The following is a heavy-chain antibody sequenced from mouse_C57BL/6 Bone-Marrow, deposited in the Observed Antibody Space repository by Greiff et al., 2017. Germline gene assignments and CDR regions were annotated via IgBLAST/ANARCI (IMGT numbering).Heavy chain of an antibody. D-gene: IGHD3-1*01. CDR3: ARSGARGRSFDN. CDR2: ICPTSGRT. Sequence: QVQLQQPGAELVKPGASVKMSCTASGYTFTSYWITWVKQRPGQGLEWIGDICPTSGRTNYNEKFKSKAILTVDNSSNTAYMQLSSLTSEDSAVFYCARSGARGRSFDNGGQGTTLTVSS. J-gene: IGHJ2*01. V-gene: IGHV1-55*01. CDR1: GYTFTSYW.